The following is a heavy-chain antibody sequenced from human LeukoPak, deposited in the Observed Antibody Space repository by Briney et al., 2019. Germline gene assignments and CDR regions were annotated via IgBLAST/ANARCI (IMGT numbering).Heavy chain of an antibody. V-gene: IGHV3-11*01. CDR2: ISSSGSTI. J-gene: IGHJ6*02. CDR1: GFTFSDYY. D-gene: IGHD2-15*01. CDR3: AREAVVATLCYYGMDV. Sequence: PGGSLRLSCAASGFTFSDYYMSWIRQAPGKGLEWVSYISSSGSTIYYADSVKGRFTISRDNAKNSLYLQMNSLRAEDTAVYYCAREAVVATLCYYGMDVWGQGTTVTVSS.